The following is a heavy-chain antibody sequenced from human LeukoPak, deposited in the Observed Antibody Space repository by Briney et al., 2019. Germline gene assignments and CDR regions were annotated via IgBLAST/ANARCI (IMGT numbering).Heavy chain of an antibody. Sequence: PSETLSLTCTVSGGSISSSGYYWGWLRQPPGKGLEWIGSIYYSGSTYYNPSLKSRVTISVDTSKNQFSLKLSSVTAADTAVYYCARRIGSSGRRFDPWGQGTLVTVSS. CDR2: IYYSGST. D-gene: IGHD6-6*01. CDR3: ARRIGSSGRRFDP. CDR1: GGSISSSGYY. J-gene: IGHJ5*02. V-gene: IGHV4-39*01.